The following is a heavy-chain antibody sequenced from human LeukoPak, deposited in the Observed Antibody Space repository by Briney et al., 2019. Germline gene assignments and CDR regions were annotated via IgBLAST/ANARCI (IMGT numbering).Heavy chain of an antibody. V-gene: IGHV7-4-1*02. CDR2: INTNTGNP. D-gene: IGHD5-18*01. CDR1: GYTFTSYA. Sequence: ASVKVSCKASGYTFTSYAMNRVRQAPGQGLEWMGRINTNTGNPTYAQGFTGRFVFSLDTSVSTAYLQISSLKAEDTAVYYCARDQFVDTAMVAFDYWGQGTLVTVSS. CDR3: ARDQFVDTAMVAFDY. J-gene: IGHJ4*02.